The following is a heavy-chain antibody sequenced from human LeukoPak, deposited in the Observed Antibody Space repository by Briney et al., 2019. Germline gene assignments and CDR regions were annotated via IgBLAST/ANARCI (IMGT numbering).Heavy chain of an antibody. Sequence: GGSLRLSCAASGFTFSSYSMNWGREAPGKGLEWGAFIRHDGSNKYYADSVKGRFTISRDNSKNTLYLQMNSLRAEDTAVYYCAKAVSGYSYVSWFDPWGQGTLVTVSS. CDR2: IRHDGSNK. CDR1: GFTFSSYS. J-gene: IGHJ5*02. D-gene: IGHD5-18*01. CDR3: AKAVSGYSYVSWFDP. V-gene: IGHV3-30*02.